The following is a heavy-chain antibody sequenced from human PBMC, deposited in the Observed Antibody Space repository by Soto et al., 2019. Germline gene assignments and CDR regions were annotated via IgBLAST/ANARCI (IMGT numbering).Heavy chain of an antibody. CDR2: ISAYNGNT. CDR3: ARDLYYDILTHYYYGMDV. D-gene: IGHD3-9*01. CDR1: GYTFTSYG. J-gene: IGHJ6*02. Sequence: ASVKVSCKASGYTFTSYGISWVRQAPGQGLEWMGWISAYNGNTNYAQKLQGRVTMTTDTSTSTAYMELRSLRSDDTAVYYCARDLYYDILTHYYYGMDVWGQGTTVTVSS. V-gene: IGHV1-18*01.